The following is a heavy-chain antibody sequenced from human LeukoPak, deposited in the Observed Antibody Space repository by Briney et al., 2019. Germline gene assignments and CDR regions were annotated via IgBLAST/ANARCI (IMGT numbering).Heavy chain of an antibody. J-gene: IGHJ4*02. CDR3: ARRGGHGGSFDY. Sequence: SDTLSLTCAIYDGSFNGYFWSWIRQPPGKGLEWFGEIHQSGDTIYNPSLKSRVTISVDPSKKQFSLKLSSVTAADTAVYYCARRGGHGGSFDYWGQGTLVTVSS. V-gene: IGHV4-34*01. D-gene: IGHD4-23*01. CDR2: IHQSGDT. CDR1: DGSFNGYF.